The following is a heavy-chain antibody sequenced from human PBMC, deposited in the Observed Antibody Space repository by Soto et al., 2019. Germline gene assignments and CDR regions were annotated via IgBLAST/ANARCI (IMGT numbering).Heavy chain of an antibody. CDR2: IYYSGST. CDR3: AALGATSLGAFDI. CDR1: GGSISSYY. J-gene: IGHJ3*02. Sequence: SETLSLTCTVSGGSISSYYWSWIRQPPGKGLEWIGYIYYSGSTNYNPSLKSRVTISVDTSKNQFSLKLSSVTAADTAVYYCAALGATSLGAFDIWGQGTMVTVSS. D-gene: IGHD1-26*01. V-gene: IGHV4-59*08.